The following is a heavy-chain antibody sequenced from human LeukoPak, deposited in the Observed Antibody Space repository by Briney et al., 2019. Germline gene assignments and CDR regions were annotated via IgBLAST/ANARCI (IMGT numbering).Heavy chain of an antibody. CDR3: ARDRLGAAGTLDY. CDR2: IIPIFGTA. J-gene: IGHJ4*02. Sequence: SVKVSCKASGGTFSSYAISWVRQAPGQGLEWMGGIIPIFGTANYAQKFQGRVTITADESTSTAYMELSSLRSDDTAVYYCARDRLGAAGTLDYWGQGTLVTVSS. CDR1: GGTFSSYA. V-gene: IGHV1-69*01. D-gene: IGHD6-13*01.